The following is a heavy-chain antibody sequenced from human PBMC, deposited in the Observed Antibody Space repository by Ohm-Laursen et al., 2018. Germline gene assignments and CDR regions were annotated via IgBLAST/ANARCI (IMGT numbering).Heavy chain of an antibody. D-gene: IGHD4-17*01. V-gene: IGHV4-59*01. CDR2: ISNSGNT. CDR3: ARWGLRVRTFEI. J-gene: IGHJ3*02. CDR1: GDSINSSY. Sequence: SGTLSLTCTVSGDSINSSYWSWIRQPPGKGLEWIGFISNSGNTNYNPSLRSRVTISMDTSKNQFSLNLTSVTAADTAVYYCARWGLRVRTFEIWGQGTMVTVSS.